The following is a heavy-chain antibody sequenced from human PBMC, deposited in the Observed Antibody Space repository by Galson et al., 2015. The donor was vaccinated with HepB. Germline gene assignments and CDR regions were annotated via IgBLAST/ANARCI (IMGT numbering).Heavy chain of an antibody. V-gene: IGHV1-3*01. J-gene: IGHJ4*02. Sequence: SVKVSCKASGYTFTSYAMHWVRQAPGQRLEWMGWINAGNGNTKYSQKFQGRVTITRDTSASTAYMELSSLRSEDTAVYYCARGGLIVYYGSGSYYPLDYWGQGTLVTVSS. CDR1: GYTFTSYA. CDR3: ARGGLIVYYGSGSYYPLDY. CDR2: INAGNGNT. D-gene: IGHD3-10*01.